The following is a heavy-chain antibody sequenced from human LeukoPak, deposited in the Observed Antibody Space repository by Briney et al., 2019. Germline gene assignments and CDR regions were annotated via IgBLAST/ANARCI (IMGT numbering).Heavy chain of an antibody. J-gene: IGHJ4*02. D-gene: IGHD6-13*01. CDR1: GFTFSSYW. CDR2: IKQDGSEK. Sequence: GGSLRLSCAASGFTFSSYWMSWVRQAPGKGLEWVANIKQDGSEKYYVDSVKGRFTISRDNAKNSLYLQMNSLRAEDTAVYYCARGRGGYSSSWLDYWGQGTLVTVSS. CDR3: ARGRGGYSSSWLDY. V-gene: IGHV3-7*01.